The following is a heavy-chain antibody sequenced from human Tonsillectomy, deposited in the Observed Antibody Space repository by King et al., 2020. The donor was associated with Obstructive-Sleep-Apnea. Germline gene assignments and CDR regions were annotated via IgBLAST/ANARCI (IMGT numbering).Heavy chain of an antibody. CDR3: ARAQKYYYDTSGAKGAFDI. D-gene: IGHD3-22*01. J-gene: IGHJ3*02. V-gene: IGHV3-48*04. CDR2: ISTGSSTI. CDR1: GFTFSTYS. Sequence: VQLVESGGGLVQPGGSLRLSCAASGFTFSTYSMNWVRQAPGKGLDWVSYISTGSSTIYYADSLMGRFTTSRYNANNSPYLQMNSLRAEDTAVYYCARAQKYYYDTSGAKGAFDIWGQGTMVTVSS.